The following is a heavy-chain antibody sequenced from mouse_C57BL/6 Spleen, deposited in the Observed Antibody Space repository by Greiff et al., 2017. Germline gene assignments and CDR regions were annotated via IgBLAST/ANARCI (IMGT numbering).Heavy chain of an antibody. J-gene: IGHJ1*03. CDR1: GYTFTDYY. Sequence: EVQLQQSGPELVKPGASVKISCKASGYTFTDYYMNWVKQSHGKSLEWIGDINPNNGGTSYNQKFKGKATLTVDKSSSTAYMELRSLTSEDSAVYYCARRRTTVVSNFDVWGTGTTVTVSS. CDR3: ARRRTTVVSNFDV. D-gene: IGHD1-1*01. V-gene: IGHV1-26*01. CDR2: INPNNGGT.